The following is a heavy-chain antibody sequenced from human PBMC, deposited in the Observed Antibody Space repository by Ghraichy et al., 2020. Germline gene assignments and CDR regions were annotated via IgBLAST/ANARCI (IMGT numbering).Heavy chain of an antibody. Sequence: LSLTCAASGFTFSSYAMSWVRQAPGKGLEWVSAISGSGGSTYYADSVKGRFTISRDNSKNTLYLQMNSLRAEDTAVYYCAKGASHLNYYYYYGMDVWGQGTTVTVSS. CDR3: AKGASHLNYYYYYGMDV. CDR1: GFTFSSYA. CDR2: ISGSGGST. V-gene: IGHV3-23*01. J-gene: IGHJ6*02.